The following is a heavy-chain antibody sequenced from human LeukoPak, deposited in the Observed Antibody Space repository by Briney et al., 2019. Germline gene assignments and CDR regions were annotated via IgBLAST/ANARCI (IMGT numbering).Heavy chain of an antibody. V-gene: IGHV3-64D*09. CDR1: GFTLSSFT. J-gene: IGHJ4*02. CDR2: ISSNGGST. D-gene: IGHD6-13*01. CDR3: VKDRGQLVRDFDY. Sequence: PGGSLRLSCSASGFTLSSFTIHWVRQAPGKGLEYVSAISSNGGSTYYADSVKGRFTISRDNSKNTLYLQMSSLRVEDTAVYYCVKDRGQLVRDFDYWGQGTLVTVSS.